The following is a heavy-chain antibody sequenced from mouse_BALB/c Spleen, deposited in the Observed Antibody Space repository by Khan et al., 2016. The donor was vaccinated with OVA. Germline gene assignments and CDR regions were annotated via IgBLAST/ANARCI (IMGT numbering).Heavy chain of an antibody. Sequence: QVQLKQSGPELVRPGVSVKISCKGSGYTFTDYAMHWVKQSHAKSLEWIGLISTYSGNTNYNQKFKGKATMTVDKSSSTAYMELARLTSEDSAIYYCAIPAYDGYYDYWGQGTTLTVSS. CDR3: AIPAYDGYYDY. D-gene: IGHD2-3*01. V-gene: IGHV1S137*01. CDR1: GYTFTDYA. J-gene: IGHJ2*01. CDR2: ISTYSGNT.